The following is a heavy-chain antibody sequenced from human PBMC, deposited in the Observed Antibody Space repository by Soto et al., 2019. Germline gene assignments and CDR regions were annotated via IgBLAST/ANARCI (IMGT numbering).Heavy chain of an antibody. J-gene: IGHJ4*01. Sequence: GGSLRFSCTVSGFAFNNYGINWVRQAPGKGLEWVSSISKSDYTYYSDSVKGRFTISRDNAKNSVSLQMNTLRVEDTAVYYCAREDSIIIPAVSDFWGHGTLVTVSS. CDR2: ISKSDYT. V-gene: IGHV3-21*01. CDR1: GFAFNNYG. CDR3: AREDSIIIPAVSDF. D-gene: IGHD2-2*01.